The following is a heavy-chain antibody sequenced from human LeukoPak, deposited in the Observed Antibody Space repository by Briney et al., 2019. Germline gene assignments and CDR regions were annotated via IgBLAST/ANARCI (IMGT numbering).Heavy chain of an antibody. CDR2: IYYSGTT. CDR3: ARGPYGSGSYY. Sequence: SQTLSLTCTVSGVSISRGDYYWSWIRQPPGKGLEWIGYIYYSGTTYYNPSLKSRVTISVDTSKNQFSLKLTSVTAADTAVYYCARGPYGSGSYYWGQGTLVTVSS. CDR1: GVSISRGDYY. D-gene: IGHD3-10*01. V-gene: IGHV4-30-4*01. J-gene: IGHJ4*02.